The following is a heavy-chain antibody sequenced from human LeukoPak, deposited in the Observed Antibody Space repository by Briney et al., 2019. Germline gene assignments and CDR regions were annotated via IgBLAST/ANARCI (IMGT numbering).Heavy chain of an antibody. V-gene: IGHV3-7*03. CDR1: GFNFRSYW. CDR2: TKPDGKEE. J-gene: IGHJ4*02. Sequence: PGGSLRLSCAASGFNFRSYWMSWVRQAPGKWLEWVANTKPDGKEEYYVDSVKGRFTISRDYATNSVHLQMNSLRAEDTAVYYCARGPRILADGSYYFDYWGQGTLVTVSS. D-gene: IGHD2/OR15-2a*01. CDR3: ARGPRILADGSYYFDY.